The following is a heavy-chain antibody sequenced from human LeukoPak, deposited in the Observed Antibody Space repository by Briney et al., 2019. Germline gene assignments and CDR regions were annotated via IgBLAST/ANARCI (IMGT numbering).Heavy chain of an antibody. CDR1: GFTFSSYW. CDR2: INSDGSST. J-gene: IGHJ4*02. D-gene: IGHD5-18*01. Sequence: GGSLRLSCAASGFTFSSYWMHWVRQAPGKGLVWVSRINSDGSSTSYADSVKGRFTISRDNSKNTLYLQMNSLRAEDTAVYYCAKDPGGRLWFDYWGQGTLVTVSS. V-gene: IGHV3-74*01. CDR3: AKDPGGRLWFDY.